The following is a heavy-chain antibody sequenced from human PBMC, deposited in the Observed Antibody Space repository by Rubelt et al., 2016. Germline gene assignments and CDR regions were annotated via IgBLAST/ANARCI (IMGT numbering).Heavy chain of an antibody. CDR2: ISGSGGST. J-gene: IGHJ4*02. V-gene: IGHV3-23*01. D-gene: IGHD3-22*01. CDR3: ARNYYDSSGSLDY. Sequence: GKGLEWVSAISGSGGSTYYADSVKGRFTISRDNSKNTLYLQMNSLRAEDTAVYYCARNYYDSSGSLDYWGQGTLVTVSS.